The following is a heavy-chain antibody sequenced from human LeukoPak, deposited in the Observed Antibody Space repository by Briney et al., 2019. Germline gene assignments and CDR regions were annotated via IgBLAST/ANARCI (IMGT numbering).Heavy chain of an antibody. Sequence: SETLSLTCAVYGGSFSGYYWSWIRQPPGKGLEWIGEINHSGSTNYNPSLKSRVTISVDTSKNQFYLTLSPMTAADTAVYYCASRAPSQQLVSRATTFDYWGQGTLVTVSS. CDR2: INHSGST. CDR1: GGSFSGYY. D-gene: IGHD6-6*01. CDR3: ASRAPSQQLVSRATTFDY. V-gene: IGHV4-34*01. J-gene: IGHJ4*02.